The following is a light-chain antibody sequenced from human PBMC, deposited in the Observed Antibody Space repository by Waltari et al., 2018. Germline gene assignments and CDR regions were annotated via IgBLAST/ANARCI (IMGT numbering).Light chain of an antibody. V-gene: IGKV1-39*01. Sequence: DMQMTQSPSSLSGSVGDRVTITCRTSQNIRSYLNWYQQKPGKAPSLLIYAASYLQSGVPSRFSGSGSGTDFTLTISSLESEDFATYYCQQSYTNSSAFGQGTKLEIK. CDR1: QNIRSY. CDR2: AAS. CDR3: QQSYTNSSA. J-gene: IGKJ2*01.